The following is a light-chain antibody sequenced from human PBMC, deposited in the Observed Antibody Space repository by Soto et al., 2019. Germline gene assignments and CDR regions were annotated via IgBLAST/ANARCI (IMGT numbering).Light chain of an antibody. CDR1: QTITTY. J-gene: IGKJ1*01. V-gene: IGKV1-39*01. Sequence: DIQMTQSPSSLSASVGDRVTITCRASQTITTYLNWYQQKRGKAPQLLIYGASTLQSGVPSRFTGRGSGTDFTLTISSLQPEDFATYHCQQSHSTPWTFGRGTKVEIK. CDR3: QQSHSTPWT. CDR2: GAS.